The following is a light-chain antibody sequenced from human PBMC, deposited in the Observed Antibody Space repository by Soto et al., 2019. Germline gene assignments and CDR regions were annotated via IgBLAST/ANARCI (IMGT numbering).Light chain of an antibody. CDR3: QQYNSYSLT. CDR2: DAS. Sequence: GDRVTITCRASQSISSWLAWYQQKPGKAPKLLIYDASSLDSGAPSRFSGSGSGTEFTLTISSLQPDDFATYYCQQYNSYSLTFGQGTKVEIK. V-gene: IGKV1-5*01. CDR1: QSISSW. J-gene: IGKJ1*01.